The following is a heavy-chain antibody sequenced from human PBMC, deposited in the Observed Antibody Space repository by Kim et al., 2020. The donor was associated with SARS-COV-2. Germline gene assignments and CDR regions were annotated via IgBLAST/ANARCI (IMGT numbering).Heavy chain of an antibody. CDR1: RFSFSTYG. CDR3: ATEYSSSSAFDY. CDR2: IWNDGSNK. D-gene: IGHD6-6*01. Sequence: GGSLRLSCAASRFSFSTYGMHWVRQAPGKGLEWVAMIWNDGSNKYYGDSVKGRFTISRDNSKNTLYLQMNNLRAEDTAVYYCATEYSSSSAFDYWGQGTLVTVSS. V-gene: IGHV3-33*03. J-gene: IGHJ4*02.